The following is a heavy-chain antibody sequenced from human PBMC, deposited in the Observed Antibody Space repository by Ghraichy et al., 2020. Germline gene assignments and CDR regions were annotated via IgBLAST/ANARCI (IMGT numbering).Heavy chain of an antibody. CDR2: INNDGSAT. CDR1: GFTFNSYW. V-gene: IGHV3-74*01. CDR3: ARGGRGGIDY. Sequence: GGSLRLSCAASGFTFNSYWMHWVRQAPGKGLVWVSRINNDGSATISADSVKGRVTISRDNAENTLNLQMNSLRAEDTAVYYCARGGRGGIDYWGQGTLVTVSS. D-gene: IGHD3-16*01. J-gene: IGHJ4*02.